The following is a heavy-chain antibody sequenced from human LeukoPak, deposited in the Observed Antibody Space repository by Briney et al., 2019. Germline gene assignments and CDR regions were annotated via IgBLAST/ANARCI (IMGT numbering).Heavy chain of an antibody. CDR1: GGSLSSGGYS. CDR2: IYHSGST. CDR3: ARYYYDSSGYRFDY. J-gene: IGHJ4*02. V-gene: IGHV4-30-2*01. Sequence: SETLSLTCAVSGGSLSSGGYSWSWSRQPPGEGLEWVGYIYHSGSTYYNPSLKSRVTISVDRSKNQFSLKLSSVTAADTAVYYCARYYYDSSGYRFDYWGQGTLVTVSS. D-gene: IGHD3-22*01.